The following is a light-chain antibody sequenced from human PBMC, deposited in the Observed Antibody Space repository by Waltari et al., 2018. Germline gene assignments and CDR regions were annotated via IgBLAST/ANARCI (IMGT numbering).Light chain of an antibody. CDR2: YQSDPVA. V-gene: IGLV5-39*01. Sequence: QPVLTQPTSLSASPGASARFTCTLRSGVNVASYRIYWYQQKPGRLPRYLQRYQSDPVAQRGSGVPGRFSGSKDASTNAGLLLISGLQSEDEADYYCAIWYSGTVVFGGGTKLTVL. CDR3: AIWYSGTVV. J-gene: IGLJ2*01. CDR1: SGVNVASYR.